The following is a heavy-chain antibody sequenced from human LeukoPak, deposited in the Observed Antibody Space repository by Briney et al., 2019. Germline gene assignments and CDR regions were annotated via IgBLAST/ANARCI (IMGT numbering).Heavy chain of an antibody. Sequence: PGGSLRLSCAASGFTFSDYYVSWIRQPPGKGLEWISFISSTDSYTSYADSVKGRFTISRDNAKNSLFLHMNSLRAEDTAVYYCAREDGRHFDYWGQGTLVTVSS. V-gene: IGHV3-11*05. CDR3: AREDGRHFDY. CDR1: GFTFSDYY. D-gene: IGHD2-15*01. CDR2: ISSTDSYT. J-gene: IGHJ4*02.